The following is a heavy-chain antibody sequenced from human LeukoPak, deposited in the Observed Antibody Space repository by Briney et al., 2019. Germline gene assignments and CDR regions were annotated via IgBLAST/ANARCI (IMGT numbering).Heavy chain of an antibody. CDR2: IYPGDSDT. V-gene: IGHV5-51*01. CDR3: ARHKYYDFWSGYSRDYYMDV. CDR1: GYSFTNYW. J-gene: IGHJ6*03. Sequence: GESLKISCKGSGYSFTNYWIGWVRQMPGKGLEWVGIIYPGDSDTRYSPSFQGQVTISADKSISTAYLQWSSLKASDTAMYYCARHKYYDFWSGYSRDYYMDVWGKGTTVTVSS. D-gene: IGHD3-3*01.